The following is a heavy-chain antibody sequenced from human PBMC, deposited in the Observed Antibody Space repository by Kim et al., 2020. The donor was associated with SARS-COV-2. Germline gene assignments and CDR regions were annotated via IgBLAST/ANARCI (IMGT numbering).Heavy chain of an antibody. J-gene: IGHJ6*02. V-gene: IGHV1-8*02. CDR2: MNPNSGNT. Sequence: ASVKVSCKASGYTFTSYDINWVRQATGQGLEWMGWMNPNSGNTGYAQKFQGRVTMTRNTSISTAYMELSSLRSEDTAVYYCARGSRITMIVVVITPHYYGMDVWGQGTTVTVSS. D-gene: IGHD3-22*01. CDR3: ARGSRITMIVVVITPHYYGMDV. CDR1: GYTFTSYD.